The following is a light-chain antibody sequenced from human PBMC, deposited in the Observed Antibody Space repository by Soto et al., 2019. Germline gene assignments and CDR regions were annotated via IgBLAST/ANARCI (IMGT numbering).Light chain of an antibody. CDR3: QSYDTSLSLI. CDR2: GNA. J-gene: IGLJ2*01. V-gene: IGLV1-40*01. CDR1: SFNIGAGYD. Sequence: QSVPTQPPSVSGAPGQRVTISCTGSSFNIGAGYDVYWYQHLPGTAPKLLINGNANRPSGVPDRFSGSKSGTSASLVITGLQAEDEADYYCQSYDTSLSLIFGGGTKVTVL.